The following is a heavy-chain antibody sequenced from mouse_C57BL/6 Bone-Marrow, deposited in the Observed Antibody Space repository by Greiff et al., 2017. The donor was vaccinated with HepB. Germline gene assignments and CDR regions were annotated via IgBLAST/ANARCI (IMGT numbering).Heavy chain of an antibody. CDR1: GYAFSSYW. D-gene: IGHD1-1*01. V-gene: IGHV1-80*01. Sequence: QVQLKQSGAELVKPGASVKISCKASGYAFSSYWMNWVKQRPGKGLEWIGQIYPGDGDTNYNGKFKGKATLTADKSSSTAYMQLSSLTSEDSAVYFCARWDSTVVFDYWGQGTTLTVSS. CDR2: IYPGDGDT. J-gene: IGHJ2*01. CDR3: ARWDSTVVFDY.